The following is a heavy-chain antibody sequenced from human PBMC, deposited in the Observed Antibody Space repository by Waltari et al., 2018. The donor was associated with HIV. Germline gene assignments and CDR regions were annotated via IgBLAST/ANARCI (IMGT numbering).Heavy chain of an antibody. CDR1: GAAISSSSYH. V-gene: IGHV4-39*01. Sequence: QLQLQESGPGLVKPSETLSHTCTVTGAAISSSSYHWGWIRQPPGKGTEWMGSMYYSGSTYYNPSLKSRVSISVATSKNQFSLKLSSVTAADTAVYYCARHRGESVSDAFDMWGQGTMVTVSS. D-gene: IGHD2-8*01. CDR3: ARHRGESVSDAFDM. CDR2: MYYSGST. J-gene: IGHJ3*02.